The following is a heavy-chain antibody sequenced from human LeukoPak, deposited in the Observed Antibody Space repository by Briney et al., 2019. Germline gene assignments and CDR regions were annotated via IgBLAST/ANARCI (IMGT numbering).Heavy chain of an antibody. CDR1: GYSISSGYY. CDR3: ARLSPGHYDSSGYSVRRAFDI. CDR2: IYHSGST. D-gene: IGHD3-22*01. Sequence: PSETLSLTCAVSGYSISSGYYWGWIRQPPGKGLEWIGSIYHSGSTYYNPSLKSRVTISVDTSKNQFSLKLSSVTAADTAVYYCARLSPGHYDSSGYSVRRAFDIWGQGTMVTVSS. V-gene: IGHV4-38-2*01. J-gene: IGHJ3*02.